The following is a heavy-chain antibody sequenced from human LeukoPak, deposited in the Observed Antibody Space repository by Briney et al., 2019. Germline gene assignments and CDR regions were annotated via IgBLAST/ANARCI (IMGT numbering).Heavy chain of an antibody. CDR3: VFDSSGYYYFAFDI. J-gene: IGHJ3*02. CDR2: IYSGGST. D-gene: IGHD3-22*01. V-gene: IGHV3-53*04. CDR1: GFTVSSNY. Sequence: GGSLRLSCAASGFTVSSNYMSWVRQAPGKGLEWVSVIYSGGSTYYADSVKGRFTISRHNSKNTLYLQMNSLRAEDTAVYYCVFDSSGYYYFAFDIWGQGTMVTVSS.